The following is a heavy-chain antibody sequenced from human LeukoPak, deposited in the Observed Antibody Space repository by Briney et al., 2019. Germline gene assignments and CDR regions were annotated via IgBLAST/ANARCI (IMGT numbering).Heavy chain of an antibody. J-gene: IGHJ1*01. CDR1: GGSISSYY. CDR2: IYYSGST. D-gene: IGHD3-22*01. V-gene: IGHV4-59*08. CDR3: ARHEDYYDSSGYDLFQH. Sequence: ASETLSLTCTVSGGSISSYYWSWIRQPPGKGLEWIGYIYYSGSTNYNPSLKSRVTISVDTSKNQFSLKLSSVTAADTAVYYCARHEDYYDSSGYDLFQHWGQGTLVTVSS.